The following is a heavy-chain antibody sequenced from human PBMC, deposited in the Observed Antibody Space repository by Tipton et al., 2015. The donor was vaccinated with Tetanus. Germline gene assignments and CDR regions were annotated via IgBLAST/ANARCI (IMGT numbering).Heavy chain of an antibody. CDR3: ARLNYYDSSGWDYFDY. D-gene: IGHD3-22*01. V-gene: IGHV5-51*01. CDR1: GYSFTSYW. CDR2: IYPSDSDT. Sequence: MQLVQSGAEVKKPGESLKISCKGSGYSFTSYWIGWVRQMPGKGLEWMSIIYPSDSDTRYSPSFQGRVTISADKSISTAYLQWSSLKASDPAMYYCARLNYYDSSGWDYFDYWGQGTLVTVSS. J-gene: IGHJ4*02.